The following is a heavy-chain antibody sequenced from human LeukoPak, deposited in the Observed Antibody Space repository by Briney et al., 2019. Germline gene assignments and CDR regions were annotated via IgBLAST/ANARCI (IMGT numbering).Heavy chain of an antibody. CDR3: ASRPYQLLVGKSGDAFDI. V-gene: IGHV1-69*13. CDR2: IIPIFGTA. CDR1: GGTFSSYA. D-gene: IGHD2-2*01. Sequence: SVTVSCTASGGTFSSYAISWVRQAPGQGLEWMGGIIPIFGTANYAQKFQGRVTFTADESTSTAYMELSSLRSEDTAVYYCASRPYQLLVGKSGDAFDIWGQGTMVTVSS. J-gene: IGHJ3*02.